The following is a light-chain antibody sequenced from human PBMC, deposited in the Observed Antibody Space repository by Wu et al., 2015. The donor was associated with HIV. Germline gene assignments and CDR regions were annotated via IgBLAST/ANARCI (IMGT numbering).Light chain of an antibody. CDR2: GTS. V-gene: IGKV3-20*01. CDR3: QHYSSSPT. J-gene: IGKJ4*01. Sequence: EIVMTQSPATLSVSPGERATLSCRASQSVSSTSLVWYQQKPGQAPRLLMYGTSIRATDIPDRFSGSGSETDFTLSIARLEPEDFAVYYCQHYSSSPTFGGGTRVEI. CDR1: QSVSSTS.